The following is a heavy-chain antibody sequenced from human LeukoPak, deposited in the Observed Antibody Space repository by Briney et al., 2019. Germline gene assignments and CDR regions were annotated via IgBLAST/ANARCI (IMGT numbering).Heavy chain of an antibody. Sequence: ASVKVSCKASGYTFTSYDINWVRQATGQGLEWMGWMNPNSGNTGYAQKFQGRVTMTRNTSISTAYMELSSLRSEDTAVYYCARGHPIWDYGDFAHWGQGTLVTVSS. J-gene: IGHJ4*02. CDR1: GYTFTSYD. CDR2: MNPNSGNT. D-gene: IGHD4-17*01. CDR3: ARGHPIWDYGDFAH. V-gene: IGHV1-8*01.